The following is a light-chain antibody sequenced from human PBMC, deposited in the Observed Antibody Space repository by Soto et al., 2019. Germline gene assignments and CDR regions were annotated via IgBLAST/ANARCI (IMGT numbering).Light chain of an antibody. CDR2: TNN. CDR3: ATWDDSLTGV. Sequence: QSVLTQPPSASGTPGQRVTISCSGSTSNIGSHSVSWFQHLPGTAPKLLIITNNQRPSGVPDRFSGYKSGTSASLVISGLQSEDEADYYCATWDDSLTGVFGTGTKVTVL. J-gene: IGLJ1*01. V-gene: IGLV1-44*01. CDR1: TSNIGSHS.